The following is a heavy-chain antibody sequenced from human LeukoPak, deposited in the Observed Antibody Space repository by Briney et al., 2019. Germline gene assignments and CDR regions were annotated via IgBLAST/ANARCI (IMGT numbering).Heavy chain of an antibody. CDR1: GFTFSSYA. V-gene: IGHV3-23*01. CDR2: ISGSGGST. D-gene: IGHD2-15*01. Sequence: GGSLRLPCAASGFTFSSYAMSWVRQAPGKGLEWVSAISGSGGSTYYADSVKGRFTISRDNSKNTLYLQMNSLRAEDTAVYYCAKRFRRSPVVVVAATYNWFDPWGQGTLVTVSS. J-gene: IGHJ5*02. CDR3: AKRFRRSPVVVVAATYNWFDP.